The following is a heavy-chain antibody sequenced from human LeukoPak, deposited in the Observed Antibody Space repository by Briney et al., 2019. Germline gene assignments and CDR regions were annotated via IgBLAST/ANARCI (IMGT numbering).Heavy chain of an antibody. V-gene: IGHV3-21*04. J-gene: IGHJ3*02. Sequence: GGSLRLSCAASGFTFSSYSMNWVRQAPGKGLEWVSSISSSSSYIYYADSVKGRFTISRDNSKNTLYLQTNSLRAEATAVYYCAKHPYYYDSSGYFVGAFDIWGQGTMVTVSS. CDR1: GFTFSSYS. CDR2: ISSSSSYI. CDR3: AKHPYYYDSSGYFVGAFDI. D-gene: IGHD3-22*01.